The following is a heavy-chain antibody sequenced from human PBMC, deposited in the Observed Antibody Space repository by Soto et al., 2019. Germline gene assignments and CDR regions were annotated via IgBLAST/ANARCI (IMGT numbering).Heavy chain of an antibody. CDR2: IVVGSGNT. Sequence: QMQLVQSGPEVKKPGTSVKVSCKASGFTFTSSAVQWVRQARGQRLEWIGWIVVGSGNTNYAQKFQERVTITRDMSTSTAYMELSSLRSEDTAVYYCAASYLQVNYYYYGMDVWGQGTTVTVSS. D-gene: IGHD4-4*01. V-gene: IGHV1-58*01. CDR1: GFTFTSSA. CDR3: AASYLQVNYYYYGMDV. J-gene: IGHJ6*02.